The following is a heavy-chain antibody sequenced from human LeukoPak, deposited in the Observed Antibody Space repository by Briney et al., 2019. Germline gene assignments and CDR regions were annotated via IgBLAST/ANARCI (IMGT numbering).Heavy chain of an antibody. CDR1: GGSISSSRYY. D-gene: IGHD3-9*01. CDR2: IYYSGST. J-gene: IGHJ4*02. V-gene: IGHV4-39*01. CDR3: ARVGGLYNYDILTGYLYYFDY. Sequence: SETLSLTCTVSGGSISSSRYYWGWIRQPPGKGLEWLGSIYYSGSTYYNPSLKSRVTISVDTSKNQFSLKLSSVTAADTAVYYCARVGGLYNYDILTGYLYYFDYWGQGTLVTVSS.